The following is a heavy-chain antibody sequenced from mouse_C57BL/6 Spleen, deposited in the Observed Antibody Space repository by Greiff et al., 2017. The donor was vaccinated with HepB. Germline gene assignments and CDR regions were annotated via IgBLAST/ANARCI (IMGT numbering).Heavy chain of an antibody. CDR2: INYDGSST. CDR1: GFTFSDYY. J-gene: IGHJ4*01. Sequence: EVKLVESEGGLVQPGSSMKLSCTASGFTFSDYYMAWVRQVPEKGLEWVANINYDGSSTYYLDSLKSRFIISRDNAKNILYLQMSSLKSEDTATYYCARERAYGTPYYYAMDYWGQGTSVTVSS. V-gene: IGHV5-16*01. D-gene: IGHD1-1*01. CDR3: ARERAYGTPYYYAMDY.